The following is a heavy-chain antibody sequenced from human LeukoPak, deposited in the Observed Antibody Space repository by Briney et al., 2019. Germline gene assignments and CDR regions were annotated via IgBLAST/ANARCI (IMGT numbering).Heavy chain of an antibody. V-gene: IGHV3-11*01. J-gene: IGHJ4*02. CDR3: ARRRDSGSLQHFDY. Sequence: PGGSLRLSCAASGFTFSDYYMSWIRQAPGKGLEWVSYISSSGTTIYYADSVKGRFTISRDNAKNSLYLQMNGLRAEDTAVYYCARRRDSGSLQHFDYWGQGTLVTVSS. D-gene: IGHD1-26*01. CDR2: ISSSGTTI. CDR1: GFTFSDYY.